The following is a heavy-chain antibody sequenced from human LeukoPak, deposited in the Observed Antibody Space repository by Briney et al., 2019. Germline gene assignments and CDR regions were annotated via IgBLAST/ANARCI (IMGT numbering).Heavy chain of an antibody. V-gene: IGHV3-23*01. CDR1: GFTFSSYA. CDR2: ISGSGGST. D-gene: IGHD2-2*01. J-gene: IGHJ4*02. CDR3: AKDQGQVPADIPEGNTDY. Sequence: QPGGSLRLSCAASGFTFSSYAMSWVRQAPGKGLEWVSAISGSGGSTYYADSVKGRFTISRDNSKNTLYLQMNSLRAEDTAVYYCAKDQGQVPADIPEGNTDYWGQGTLVTVSS.